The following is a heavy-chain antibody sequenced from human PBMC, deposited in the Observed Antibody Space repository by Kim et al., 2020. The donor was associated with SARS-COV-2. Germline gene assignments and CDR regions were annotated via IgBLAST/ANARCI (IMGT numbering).Heavy chain of an antibody. CDR1: GFTFRAYY. CDR2: ISDSGGDT. Sequence: GGSLRLSCAATGFTFRAYYMSWVRQAPGKGPEWVSSISDSGGDTWYADSVRGRFTISRDNSKNTLFLQMNSLRADDTAVYYCAKEALHVDLNWGQGTLVT. V-gene: IGHV3-23*01. D-gene: IGHD4-4*01. J-gene: IGHJ1*01. CDR3: AKEALHVDLN.